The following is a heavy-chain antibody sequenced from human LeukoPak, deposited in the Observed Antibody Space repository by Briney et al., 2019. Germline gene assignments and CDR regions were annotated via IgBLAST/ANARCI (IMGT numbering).Heavy chain of an antibody. CDR2: IYSGGST. CDR1: GFTFKTYW. Sequence: GGSLRLSCAASGFTFKTYWMHWVRQAPGKGLEWVSVIYSGGSTYYADSVKGRFTISRDNAKNSLYLQMNSLRAEDTAVYYCARDRASYYDSSGYYLWAYWGQGTLVTVSS. V-gene: IGHV3-66*01. D-gene: IGHD3-22*01. J-gene: IGHJ4*02. CDR3: ARDRASYYDSSGYYLWAY.